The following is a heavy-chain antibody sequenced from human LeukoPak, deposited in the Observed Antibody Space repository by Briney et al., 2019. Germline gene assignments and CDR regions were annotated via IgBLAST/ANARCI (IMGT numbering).Heavy chain of an antibody. J-gene: IGHJ6*02. Sequence: GRSLRLSCAASGFTFSSYGMHWVRQAPGKGLEWVAVISYDGSNKYYADSVKDRFTISRDNSKNTLYLQMNSLRAEDTAVYYCAKDLSGKSYYYYGMDVWGQGTTVTVSS. D-gene: IGHD6-25*01. CDR3: AKDLSGKSYYYYGMDV. CDR2: ISYDGSNK. CDR1: GFTFSSYG. V-gene: IGHV3-30*18.